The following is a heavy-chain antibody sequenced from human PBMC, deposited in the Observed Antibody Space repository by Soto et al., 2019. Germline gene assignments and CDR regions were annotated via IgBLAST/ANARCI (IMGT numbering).Heavy chain of an antibody. D-gene: IGHD1-1*01. Sequence: GASVKVSCKASGYTFTSYAMHWVRQAPGQRLEWMGWINAGNGNTKYSQKFQGRVTITRDTSASTAYMGLSSLRSEDTAVYYCASVSTTGTTGAFDIWGQGTMVTVSS. CDR3: ASVSTTGTTGAFDI. V-gene: IGHV1-3*01. J-gene: IGHJ3*02. CDR1: GYTFTSYA. CDR2: INAGNGNT.